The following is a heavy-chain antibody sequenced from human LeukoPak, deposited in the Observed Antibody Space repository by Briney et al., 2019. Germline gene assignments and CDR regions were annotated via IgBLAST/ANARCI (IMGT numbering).Heavy chain of an antibody. CDR2: IYYSGST. CDR3: ARDRHSLRFLEWLYAFDI. CDR1: GGSISSSSYY. D-gene: IGHD3-3*01. V-gene: IGHV4-39*07. J-gene: IGHJ3*02. Sequence: PSETLSLTCTVSGGSISSSSYYWGWIRQPPGKGLEWIGSIYYSGSTYYNPSLKSRVTISVDTSKNQFSLKLSSVTAADTAVYYCARDRHSLRFLEWLYAFDIWGQGTMVTVSS.